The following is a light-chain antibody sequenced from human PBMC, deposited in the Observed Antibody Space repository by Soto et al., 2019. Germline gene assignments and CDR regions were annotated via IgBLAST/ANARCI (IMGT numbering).Light chain of an antibody. CDR3: QHSYSTPLWT. Sequence: DIQMTQSPSSLSASVGDRVTITCRASQSISSYLNWYQQKPGKAPKLLIYAASSLQSGVPSRFSGSGTVTDFTLTISSLQPKDFATYYCQHSYSTPLWTFGQGTKVEIK. CDR1: QSISSY. J-gene: IGKJ1*01. V-gene: IGKV1-39*01. CDR2: AAS.